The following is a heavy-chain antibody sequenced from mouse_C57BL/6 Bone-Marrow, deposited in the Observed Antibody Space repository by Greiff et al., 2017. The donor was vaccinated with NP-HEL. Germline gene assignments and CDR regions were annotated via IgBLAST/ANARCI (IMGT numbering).Heavy chain of an antibody. D-gene: IGHD4-1*02. J-gene: IGHJ2*01. CDR1: GYSFTGYY. CDR3: AQLFFDY. Sequence: EVQLQQSGPELVKPGASVKISCKASGYSFTGYYMNWVKQSPEKSLEWIGEINPRTGGTTYNQKFKAKATLTVDKSSSTAYIQLKSLTSEDSAVYYCAQLFFDYWGQGTTLTVSS. CDR2: INPRTGGT. V-gene: IGHV1-42*01.